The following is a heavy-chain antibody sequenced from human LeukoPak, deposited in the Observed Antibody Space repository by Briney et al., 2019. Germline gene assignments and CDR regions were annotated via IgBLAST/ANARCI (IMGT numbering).Heavy chain of an antibody. J-gene: IGHJ4*02. CDR1: GYTFTGYY. D-gene: IGHD4-17*01. CDR2: INPNSGGT. Sequence: ASVKVSCKASGYTFTGYYMHWVRQAPGQGLEWMGWINPNSGGTNYAQKFQGRVTMTRDTSISTAYMELTRLRSDDAAVYYCARDNGDYWFDYWGQGTLVTVSS. V-gene: IGHV1-2*02. CDR3: ARDNGDYWFDY.